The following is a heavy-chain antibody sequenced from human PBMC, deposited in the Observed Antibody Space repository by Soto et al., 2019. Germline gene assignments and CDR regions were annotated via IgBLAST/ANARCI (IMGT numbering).Heavy chain of an antibody. Sequence: PSETLSLTCTVSGGSISSYYWSWIRQPPGKGLKGIGYIYYSGSTNYNPSLKSRVTISVDTSKNQFSLKLSSVTAADTAVYYCARRTTMTSFDYWGQGTLVTVSS. D-gene: IGHD3-22*01. CDR1: GGSISSYY. V-gene: IGHV4-59*08. CDR3: ARRTTMTSFDY. CDR2: IYYSGST. J-gene: IGHJ4*02.